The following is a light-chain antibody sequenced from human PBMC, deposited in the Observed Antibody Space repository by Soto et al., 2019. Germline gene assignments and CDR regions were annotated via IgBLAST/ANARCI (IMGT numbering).Light chain of an antibody. V-gene: IGLV1-40*01. J-gene: IGLJ3*02. Sequence: QSVLTQPPSVSGAPGQRVTISCSGSTSNIGAGYDVHWYQQVPGTAPKLLIYGNTNRPSGVPARFSDSKSGTSASLAITGLQAEDEAYYYCQSFDSSLNGWVFGGGTKLTVL. CDR1: TSNIGAGYD. CDR3: QSFDSSLNGWV. CDR2: GNT.